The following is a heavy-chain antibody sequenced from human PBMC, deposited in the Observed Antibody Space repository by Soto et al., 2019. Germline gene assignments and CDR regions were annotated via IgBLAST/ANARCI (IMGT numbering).Heavy chain of an antibody. V-gene: IGHV1-18*01. CDR3: SRGGSSWQPHEDY. Sequence: QVQLVQSGAEVKKPGASMKVSCKASGFTFTSYGISWVRQAPGQGLEWMGWVSAYKGNTHYAQKLQRRVTMTTDTSTTTAYMELRSLRSDDTAVYYCSRGGSSWQPHEDYWGQGTLVTVSS. D-gene: IGHD6-13*01. CDR2: VSAYKGNT. J-gene: IGHJ4*02. CDR1: GFTFTSYG.